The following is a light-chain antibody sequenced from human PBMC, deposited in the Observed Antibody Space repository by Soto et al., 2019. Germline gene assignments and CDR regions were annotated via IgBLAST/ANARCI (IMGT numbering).Light chain of an antibody. V-gene: IGKV1-5*01. CDR2: DAS. CDR1: QSISTR. Sequence: DIQMTQSPSTLSASVGDRVTITCRASQSISTRLAWYQQKPGKAPKLLIYDASSLKSGVPSRFSGSASGTEFTLTISSLQPDDFATYYCQQYNSYSTFGQGTKVEIK. CDR3: QQYNSYST. J-gene: IGKJ1*01.